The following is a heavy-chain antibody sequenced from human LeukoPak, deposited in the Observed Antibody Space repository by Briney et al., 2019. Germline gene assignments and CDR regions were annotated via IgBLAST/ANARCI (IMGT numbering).Heavy chain of an antibody. CDR2: INPNSCGT. J-gene: IGHJ4*02. D-gene: IGHD3-3*01. CDR3: ARATLRLDFDY. Sequence: ASVKASCKASGYTLTGYYMHWVRQAPGQGLESIGWINPNSCGTNYAQKFQGRVTMTRDTSISTAYMELSRLRSDDTAVYYCARATLRLDFDYWGQGTLVTVSS. V-gene: IGHV1-2*02. CDR1: GYTLTGYY.